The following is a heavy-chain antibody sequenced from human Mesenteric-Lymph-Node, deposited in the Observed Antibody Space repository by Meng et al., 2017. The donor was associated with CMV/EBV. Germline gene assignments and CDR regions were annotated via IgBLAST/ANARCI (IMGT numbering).Heavy chain of an antibody. CDR1: GFTVSSNY. Sequence: GGSLRLSCAASGFTVSSNYTSWVRQAPGKGLEWVSVIYSGGSTYYADSVKGRFTISRDNSKNTLYLQMNSLRAEDTAVYYCAKDPSGSYYYYYGMDVWGQGTTVTV. D-gene: IGHD1-26*01. CDR3: AKDPSGSYYYYYGMDV. V-gene: IGHV3-53*01. CDR2: IYSGGST. J-gene: IGHJ6*02.